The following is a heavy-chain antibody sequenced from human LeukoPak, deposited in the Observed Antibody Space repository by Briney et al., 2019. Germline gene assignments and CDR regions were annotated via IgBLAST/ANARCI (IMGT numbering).Heavy chain of an antibody. CDR2: ISGSGGST. J-gene: IGHJ4*02. CDR1: GFTFSNYA. CDR3: VSFYETY. V-gene: IGHV3-23*01. D-gene: IGHD2-2*01. Sequence: GGSLRLSCAASGFTFSNYAMSWVRQAPGKGLEWVSVISGSGGSTYYADSVKGRFTISKDNAKNTVYLQMNNLRAEDTAVYYCVSFYETYWGRGTLVTVSS.